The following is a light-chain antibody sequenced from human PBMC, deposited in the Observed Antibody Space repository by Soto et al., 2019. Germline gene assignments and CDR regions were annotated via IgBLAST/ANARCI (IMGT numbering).Light chain of an antibody. J-gene: IGKJ4*01. V-gene: IGKV3-15*01. CDR2: GAS. CDR1: QSVSSN. CDR3: HQYNNWPPRT. Sequence: EIVMTQSPATLSVSPGERATLSCRASQSVSSNLAWYQQKPGQAPRLLIYGASTRATGIPARFSGSGSGTEFTLTISSLQSEDFAVYYCHQYNNWPPRTFGGGTKVETK.